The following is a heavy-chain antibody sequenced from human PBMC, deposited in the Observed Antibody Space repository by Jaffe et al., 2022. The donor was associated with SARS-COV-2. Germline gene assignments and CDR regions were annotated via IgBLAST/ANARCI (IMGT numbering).Heavy chain of an antibody. Sequence: QVQLQESGPGLVKPSETLSLTCTVSGGSVNSGSYYWSWIRQPPGKGLEWIGYIYYSGSTNYNPSLKSRVTISVDTSKNQFSLKLSSVTAADTAVYYCASEHYYDSRGNARIDYWGQGTLVTVSS. J-gene: IGHJ4*02. V-gene: IGHV4-61*01. D-gene: IGHD3-22*01. CDR2: IYYSGST. CDR3: ASEHYYDSRGNARIDY. CDR1: GGSVNSGSYY.